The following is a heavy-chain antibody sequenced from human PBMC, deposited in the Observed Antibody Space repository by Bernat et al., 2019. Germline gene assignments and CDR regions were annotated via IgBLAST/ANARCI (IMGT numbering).Heavy chain of an antibody. Sequence: QVQLVQSGAEVKKPGASVKVSCKASGYTFTGYYMYWVRQAPGQGLEWMGRINPNSGGTNYAQKFQGRVTMTRDTSISTAYMALSRLRSDDTAVYYCARDEGSTSQYYYYYMDVWGKGTTVTVSS. J-gene: IGHJ6*03. V-gene: IGHV1-2*06. CDR3: ARDEGSTSQYYYYYMDV. D-gene: IGHD2-2*01. CDR2: INPNSGGT. CDR1: GYTFTGYY.